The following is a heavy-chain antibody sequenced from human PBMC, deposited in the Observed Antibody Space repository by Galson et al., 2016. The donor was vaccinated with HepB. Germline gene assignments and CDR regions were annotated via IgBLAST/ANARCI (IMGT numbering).Heavy chain of an antibody. CDR1: SGSISSSRYY. V-gene: IGHV4-39*01. Sequence: SEPLSLTCTVSSGSISSSRYYWGWIRQPPGKGLEWIGSVYYSGTAYYAPSLKRRVAISVDTSKNQFTLRRSSVTAGDTAVYFCASHCGGDCYNNLADAFDIWGRGTMVTVSS. D-gene: IGHD2-21*01. CDR2: VYYSGTA. CDR3: ASHCGGDCYNNLADAFDI. J-gene: IGHJ3*02.